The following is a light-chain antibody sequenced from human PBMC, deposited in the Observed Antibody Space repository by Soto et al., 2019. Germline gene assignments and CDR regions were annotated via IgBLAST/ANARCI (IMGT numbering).Light chain of an antibody. Sequence: DIVMTQSPLSLPVTPGEPASISCSSSQSLLQSNGYNYLDWYLQKPGQSPQLLIYFGSYRASGVPDRFSGSGSGTEFTLKIRRVEAEDVGLYYCMQSQQSPPTFGHGTKVEI. CDR3: MQSQQSPPT. CDR2: FGS. CDR1: QSLLQSNGYNY. V-gene: IGKV2-28*01. J-gene: IGKJ1*01.